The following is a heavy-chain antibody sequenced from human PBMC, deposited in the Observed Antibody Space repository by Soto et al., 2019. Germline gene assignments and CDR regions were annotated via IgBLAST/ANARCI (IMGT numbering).Heavy chain of an antibody. V-gene: IGHV1-18*04. D-gene: IGHD6-13*01. CDR3: ARDTIAAAGICWFDP. CDR2: ISAYNGNT. CDR1: CYTFTSYG. Sequence: GXSVEVSFKASCYTFTSYGISWVRQAPVQGLEWMGWISAYNGNTNYAQKLQGRVTMTTDTSTSTAYMELRSLRSDDTAVYYCARDTIAAAGICWFDPWGQGTLVTVSS. J-gene: IGHJ5*02.